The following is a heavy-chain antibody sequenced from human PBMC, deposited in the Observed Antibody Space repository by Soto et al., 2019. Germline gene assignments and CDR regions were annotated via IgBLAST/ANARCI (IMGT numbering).Heavy chain of an antibody. CDR1: GFTFRDAW. Sequence: EVQLVESGGGLVQPGESLRLSCAAAGFTFRDAWMNWGRQAPGKGLEWVGRIKNKANGGTTEYAAPVKGRFSISRDDSKNTLYLQMNSLRIEDTAVYFCTTGPYGSGSYYTVCYWGQGTLVTVSS. V-gene: IGHV3-15*07. CDR3: TTGPYGSGSYYTVCY. J-gene: IGHJ4*02. CDR2: IKNKANGGTT. D-gene: IGHD3-10*01.